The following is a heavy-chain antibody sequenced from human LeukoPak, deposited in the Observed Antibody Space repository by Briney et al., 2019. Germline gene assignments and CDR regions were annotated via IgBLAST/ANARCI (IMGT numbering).Heavy chain of an antibody. CDR2: ISSSSSYI. V-gene: IGHV3-21*01. CDR1: GFTFSSYS. Sequence: PGGSLRLSCAASGFTFSSYSMNWVRQAPGKGLEWVSSISSSSSYIYYADSVKGRFTISRDNAKNSLYLQVNSLRAEDTAVYYCASTGQGDWLVNWFDPWGQGTLVTVSS. D-gene: IGHD3-16*01. J-gene: IGHJ5*02. CDR3: ASTGQGDWLVNWFDP.